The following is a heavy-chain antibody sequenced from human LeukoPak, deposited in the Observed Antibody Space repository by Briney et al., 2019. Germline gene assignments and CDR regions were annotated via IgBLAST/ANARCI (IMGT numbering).Heavy chain of an antibody. CDR2: TYHRGST. CDR3: ARALTTVSKYYFDY. V-gene: IGHV4-4*02. D-gene: IGHD4-17*01. J-gene: IGHJ4*02. Sequence: NTSETLSLTCAVTGGPISRSNWWSRVRQPPGKGLEWNEETYHRGSTNYNPSLRSAVNISVNKSKNQFSLKLSSVTAADTAVYYCARALTTVSKYYFDYWGQGTLVTVSS. CDR1: GGPISRSNW.